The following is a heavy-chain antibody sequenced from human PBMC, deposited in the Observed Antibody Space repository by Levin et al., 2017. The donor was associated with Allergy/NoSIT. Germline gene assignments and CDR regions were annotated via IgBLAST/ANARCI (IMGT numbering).Heavy chain of an antibody. V-gene: IGHV3-30-3*01. J-gene: IGHJ4*02. CDR3: ANLYSSGWTGFDY. D-gene: IGHD6-19*01. CDR1: GFTFCSYA. Sequence: QPGGSLRLSCAASGFTFCSYAMHWVRQAPGKGLEWVAVISHDGSKKYYVDSVKGRFTISRDNSKNTLYLQMNSLRAEDTAVYYCANLYSSGWTGFDYWGQGTLVTVSS. CDR2: ISHDGSKK.